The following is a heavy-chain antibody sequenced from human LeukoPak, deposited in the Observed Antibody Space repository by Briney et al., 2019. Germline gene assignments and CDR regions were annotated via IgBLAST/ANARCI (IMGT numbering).Heavy chain of an antibody. Sequence: SETLSLTCTVSGGSISSYYWSWIRQPPGKGLEWIGYIYYIGSTNYNPSLKSRVTISVDTSKNQFSLKLSSVTAADTAVYYCARVYGDASYYYYYGMDVWGQGTTVTVSS. CDR1: GGSISSYY. J-gene: IGHJ6*02. CDR2: IYYIGST. D-gene: IGHD4-17*01. V-gene: IGHV4-59*08. CDR3: ARVYGDASYYYYYGMDV.